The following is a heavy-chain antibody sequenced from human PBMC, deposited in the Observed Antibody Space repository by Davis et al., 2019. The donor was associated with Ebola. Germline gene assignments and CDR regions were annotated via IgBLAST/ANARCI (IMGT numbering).Heavy chain of an antibody. Sequence: PGGSLRLSCAASGFTFSSYSMNWVRQAPGKGLEWVSSISSSSSYIYYADSVKGRFTISRDNAKNSLYLQMNSLRAEDTAVYYCAKDALAYCGGDCSWYFDLWGRGTLVTVSS. D-gene: IGHD2-21*02. CDR1: GFTFSSYS. CDR3: AKDALAYCGGDCSWYFDL. CDR2: ISSSSSYI. J-gene: IGHJ2*01. V-gene: IGHV3-21*01.